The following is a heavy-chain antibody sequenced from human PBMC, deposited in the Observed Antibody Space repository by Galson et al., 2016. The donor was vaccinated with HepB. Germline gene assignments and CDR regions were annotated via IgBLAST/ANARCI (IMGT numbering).Heavy chain of an antibody. D-gene: IGHD6-19*01. CDR3: AIRLYSSGSFDY. V-gene: IGHV5-10-1*01. Sequence: QSGAEVKKPGESLRISCMGSGYNFITYWISWVRQMPGKGLEWMGSIDPSDPYTNYSPSFQGHVTISTDRSISTAYLQWSSLKASDTAIYYCAIRLYSSGSFDYWGQGTLVTVSS. CDR1: GYNFITYW. J-gene: IGHJ4*02. CDR2: IDPSDPYT.